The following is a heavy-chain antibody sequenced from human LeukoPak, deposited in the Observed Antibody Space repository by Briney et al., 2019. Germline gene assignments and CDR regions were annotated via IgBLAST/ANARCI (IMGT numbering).Heavy chain of an antibody. V-gene: IGHV3-53*01. CDR3: ARDQYYDSKGWFDP. CDR2: IYSGGST. CDR1: GFTVSSNY. J-gene: IGHJ5*02. D-gene: IGHD3-22*01. Sequence: GGSLRLSCAASGFTVSSNYMSWVRQAPGKGLEWVSVIYSGGSTDYADSVKGRFTISRDNSKNTLYLQMNSLRAEDTAVYYCARDQYYDSKGWFDPWGQGTLVTVSS.